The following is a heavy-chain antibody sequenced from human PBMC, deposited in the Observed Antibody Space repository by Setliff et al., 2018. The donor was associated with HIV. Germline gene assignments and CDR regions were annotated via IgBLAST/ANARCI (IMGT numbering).Heavy chain of an antibody. J-gene: IGHJ5*02. CDR1: GGSISSGANY. CDR3: ARLFIPNYFDP. CDR2: IYYRGST. Sequence: PSETLSLTCTVSGGSISSGANYWSWIRQHPGKGLEWIGYIYYRGSTYYNPSLESRVTISLDTSKNQFSLRLTSVTAADTAVYYCARLFIPNYFDPWGQGTLVTVSS. D-gene: IGHD2-21*01. V-gene: IGHV4-31*03.